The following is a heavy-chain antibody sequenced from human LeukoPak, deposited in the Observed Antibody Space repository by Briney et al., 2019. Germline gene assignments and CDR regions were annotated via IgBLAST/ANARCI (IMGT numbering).Heavy chain of an antibody. D-gene: IGHD6-13*01. CDR2: IYYSGST. J-gene: IGHJ4*02. CDR3: ARLPGIAAV. Sequence: PSETLSLTCTVSGGSTSRYCWSWIRQPPGKRLEWLGYIYYSGSTTYNPSLKSRLTMSVDTSKNQISLKLISLTAADTAVYYCARLPGIAAVWGQGTLVTVSS. V-gene: IGHV4-59*08. CDR1: GGSTSRYC.